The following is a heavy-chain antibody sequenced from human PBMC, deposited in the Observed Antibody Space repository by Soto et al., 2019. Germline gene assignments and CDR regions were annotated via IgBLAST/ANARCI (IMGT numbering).Heavy chain of an antibody. Sequence: GGSLRLSCAASGFTFSTYGMHWVRQAPGKGLEWVAAISYDGSNKNYADSVKGRFTISRDNSKNTLYLQMNSLGAEDTAVYYCAKGNSTISTGYYIYYYYAMDVWGQGTTVTVSS. V-gene: IGHV3-30*18. D-gene: IGHD3-9*01. J-gene: IGHJ6*02. CDR2: ISYDGSNK. CDR3: AKGNSTISTGYYIYYYYAMDV. CDR1: GFTFSTYG.